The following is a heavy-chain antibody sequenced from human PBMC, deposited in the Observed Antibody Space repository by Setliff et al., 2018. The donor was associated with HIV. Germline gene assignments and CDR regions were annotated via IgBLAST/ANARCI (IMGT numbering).Heavy chain of an antibody. V-gene: IGHV4-59*05. CDR1: GGSVTSYY. CDR2: ISISGNT. Sequence: SETLSLTCTVSGGSVTSYYWSWIRQPAGKRLEWIGRISISGNTYYNPSLKSRVTISVDTSKNHFSLKLTSVTAADTAVYFCARQGGNYFVDNWGQGTLVTLSS. J-gene: IGHJ4*02. CDR3: ARQGGNYFVDN. D-gene: IGHD1-7*01.